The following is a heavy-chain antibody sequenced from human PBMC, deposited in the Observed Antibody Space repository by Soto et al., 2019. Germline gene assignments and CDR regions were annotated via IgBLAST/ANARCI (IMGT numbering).Heavy chain of an antibody. J-gene: IGHJ5*02. CDR1: GFTFSSYA. CDR3: AKVDVGWAYYDFWSGYYFWFDP. D-gene: IGHD3-3*01. V-gene: IGHV3-23*01. CDR2: ISGSGGST. Sequence: PGGSLRLSCAASGFTFSSYAMIWVRQAPGMGLEWVSAISGSGGSTYYADSVKGRFTISRDNSKNTLYLQMNSLRAEDTAVYYCAKVDVGWAYYDFWSGYYFWFDPWGQGTLVTVSS.